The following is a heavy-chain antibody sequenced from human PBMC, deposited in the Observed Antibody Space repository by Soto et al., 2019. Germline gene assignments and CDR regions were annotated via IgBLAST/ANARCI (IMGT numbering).Heavy chain of an antibody. CDR2: MNPNSGNT. J-gene: IGHJ4*02. Sequence: QVQLVQAGAEVKKPGASVKVSCKASRYTFTSYDINWVRQATGQGLEWMGWMNPNSGNTGYAQKFKGRVAMPRNTSISTPYMELSTLSSEDTAVYYCARASSGWYWCCGYWGQGTLVTVSS. CDR1: RYTFTSYD. CDR3: ARASSGWYWCCGY. D-gene: IGHD6-19*01. V-gene: IGHV1-8*01.